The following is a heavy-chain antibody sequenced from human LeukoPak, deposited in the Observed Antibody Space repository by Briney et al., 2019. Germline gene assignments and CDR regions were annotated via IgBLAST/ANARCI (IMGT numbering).Heavy chain of an antibody. D-gene: IGHD3-3*01. CDR2: IVVGSGNT. J-gene: IGHJ5*02. V-gene: IGHV1-58*01. Sequence: SVKVSCKASGFTFTSSAVQWVRQARGQRLEWIGWIVVGSGNTNYAQKLQGRVTMTTDTSTSTAYMELRSLRSDDTAVYYCARDSIDYDFWSGPNWFDPWGQGTLVTVSS. CDR1: GFTFTSSA. CDR3: ARDSIDYDFWSGPNWFDP.